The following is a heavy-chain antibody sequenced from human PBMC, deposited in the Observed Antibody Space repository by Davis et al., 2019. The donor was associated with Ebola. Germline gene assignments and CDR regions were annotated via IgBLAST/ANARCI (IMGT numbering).Heavy chain of an antibody. D-gene: IGHD4-17*01. CDR2: IPYLGNT. Sequence: MPSETLSLTCTVSGGSINNYFWSWIRQPPGKGLEWIGNIPYLGNTNYNTSLKSRVTMSVDTSKNQFSLKLSSVPAADTAVYYCARGNYGDYIVLYYYNMDVWGQGTTVTVSS. CDR3: ARGNYGDYIVLYYYNMDV. CDR1: GGSINNYF. J-gene: IGHJ6*02. V-gene: IGHV4-59*01.